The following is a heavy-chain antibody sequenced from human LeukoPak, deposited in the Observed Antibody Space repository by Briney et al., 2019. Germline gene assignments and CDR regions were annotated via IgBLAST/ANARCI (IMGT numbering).Heavy chain of an antibody. CDR2: IIPIFGTA. Sequence: ASVKVSCKASGGTFSSYAISWVRQAPGQGLEWMGRIIPIFGTANYAQKFQGRVTITADKSTSTAYMELSSLRSEDTAVYYCAWVREGVRTHFPFDPWGQGTLVTVSS. V-gene: IGHV1-69*06. J-gene: IGHJ5*02. CDR3: AWVREGVRTHFPFDP. D-gene: IGHD3-3*02. CDR1: GGTFSSYA.